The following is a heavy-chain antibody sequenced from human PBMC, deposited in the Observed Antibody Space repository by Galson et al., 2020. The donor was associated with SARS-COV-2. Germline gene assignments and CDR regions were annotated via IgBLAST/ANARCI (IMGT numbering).Heavy chain of an antibody. D-gene: IGHD2-21*02. Sequence: GESLKISCAASGFTFSSYSMNWVRQAPGKGLEWVSSISSSSSYIYYADSVKGRFTISRDNAKNSLYLQMNSLRAEDTAVYYCARDPAPPPEDGGNSVGWFDPWGQGTLVTVSS. V-gene: IGHV3-21*01. J-gene: IGHJ5*02. CDR2: ISSSSSYI. CDR3: ARDPAPPPEDGGNSVGWFDP. CDR1: GFTFSSYS.